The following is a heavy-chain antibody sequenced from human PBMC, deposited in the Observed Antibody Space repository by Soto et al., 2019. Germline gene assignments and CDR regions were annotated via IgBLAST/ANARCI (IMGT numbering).Heavy chain of an antibody. V-gene: IGHV4-39*07. Sequence: SETLSLTCTVSGGSISSSSYYWGWIRQPPGKGLEWIGYIYYSGSTNYDPSLKSRVTISVDTSKNQFSLKLSSVTAADTAVYYCARRYGASFDYWGQGTLVTVSS. CDR3: ARRYGASFDY. CDR1: GGSISSSSYY. D-gene: IGHD4-17*01. J-gene: IGHJ4*02. CDR2: IYYSGST.